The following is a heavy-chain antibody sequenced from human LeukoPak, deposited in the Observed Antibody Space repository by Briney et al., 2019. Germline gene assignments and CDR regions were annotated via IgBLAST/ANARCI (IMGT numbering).Heavy chain of an antibody. V-gene: IGHV3-11*03. CDR2: IGSSSTNA. Sequence: GGSLRLSCAASGFTFSDYYMSWIRQAPGKGLEWVLYIGSSSTNANYADSVKGRFTISRDNAKNSLYLQMNSLRAEDTAVYYCARSVEYYFDYWGQGTLVTVSS. J-gene: IGHJ4*02. D-gene: IGHD4-23*01. CDR1: GFTFSDYY. CDR3: ARSVEYYFDY.